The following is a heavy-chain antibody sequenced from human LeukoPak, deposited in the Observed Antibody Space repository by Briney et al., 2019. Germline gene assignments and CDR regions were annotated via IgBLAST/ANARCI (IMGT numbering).Heavy chain of an antibody. Sequence: SVKVSCKASGGTFSSYAISWVRQAPGQGLEWMGGIIPIFGTANYAQEFQGRVTITADKSTSTAYMELSSLRSEDTAVYYCARENASGYGSALFDYWGQGTLVTVSS. V-gene: IGHV1-69*06. J-gene: IGHJ4*02. CDR3: ARENASGYGSALFDY. CDR1: GGTFSSYA. CDR2: IIPIFGTA. D-gene: IGHD3-10*01.